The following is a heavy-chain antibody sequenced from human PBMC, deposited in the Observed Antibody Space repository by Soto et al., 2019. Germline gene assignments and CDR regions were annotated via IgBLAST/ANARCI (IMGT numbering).Heavy chain of an antibody. V-gene: IGHV3-33*01. Sequence: QEQLVESGGGVVQPGRSLRLSCAASGFTFHTYGMHWVRQIPGKGLQWVAIIWYDGSIKYYADSVRGRFTISRDNSKNTLYLQMNSLRDEDTAVYYCARTDCTGDNCNPYYHYGMDVWGQGTTVTVSS. CDR1: GFTFHTYG. CDR2: IWYDGSIK. J-gene: IGHJ6*02. CDR3: ARTDCTGDNCNPYYHYGMDV. D-gene: IGHD2-8*02.